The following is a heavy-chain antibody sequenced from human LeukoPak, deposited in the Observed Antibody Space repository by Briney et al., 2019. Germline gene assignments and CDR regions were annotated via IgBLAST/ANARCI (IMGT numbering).Heavy chain of an antibody. J-gene: IGHJ4*02. D-gene: IGHD6-13*01. CDR2: INHSGST. CDR3: ARGRLSSSSCYNDFDY. Sequence: SETLSLTCAVYGGSFSGYYWSWIRQPPGKGLEWIGEINHSGSTNYNPSLKSRVTISVDTSKNQFSLKLSSVTAADTAVYYCARGRLSSSSCYNDFDYWGQGTLVTVSS. CDR1: GGSFSGYY. V-gene: IGHV4-34*01.